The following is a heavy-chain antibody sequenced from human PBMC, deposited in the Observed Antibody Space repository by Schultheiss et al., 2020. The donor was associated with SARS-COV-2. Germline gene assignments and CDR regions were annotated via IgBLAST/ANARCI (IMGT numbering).Heavy chain of an antibody. CDR3: ARDQYYYDSSGYYLPYCYYGMDV. CDR1: GFTVSSNY. J-gene: IGHJ6*02. CDR2: IYSGGST. Sequence: GGSLRLSCAASGFTVSSNYMSWVRQAPGKGLEWVSVIYSGGSTYYADSVKGRFTISRHNSKNTLYLQMNSLRAEDTAVYYCARDQYYYDSSGYYLPYCYYGMDVWGQGTTVTVSS. D-gene: IGHD3-22*01. V-gene: IGHV3-53*04.